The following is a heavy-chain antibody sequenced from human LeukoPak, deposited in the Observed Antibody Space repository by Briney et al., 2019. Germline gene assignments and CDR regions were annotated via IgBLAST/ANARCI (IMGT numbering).Heavy chain of an antibody. D-gene: IGHD4-17*01. CDR3: ARGAAKRGLLNY. V-gene: IGHV3-30-3*01. J-gene: IGHJ4*02. Sequence: GRSLRLSCAASGFTFSSCAMHWVRQAPGKGLEWLAVISYDGSNKYYADSVKGRFTISRDNSKNTLYLQMNSLRAENTAVYYCARGAAKRGLLNYWGQGTLVTVSS. CDR1: GFTFSSCA. CDR2: ISYDGSNK.